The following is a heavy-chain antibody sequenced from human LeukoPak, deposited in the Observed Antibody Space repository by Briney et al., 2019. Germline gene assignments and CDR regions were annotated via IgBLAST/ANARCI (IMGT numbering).Heavy chain of an antibody. CDR2: IKQDGSEK. CDR1: GFTFSRYW. J-gene: IGHJ4*02. CDR3: ARDRISKDRQQLATREYYFDY. Sequence: AGGSLRLSCAASGFTFSRYWMSWVRQAPGKGLEWVANIKQDGSEKYYVDSVKGRFTISRDNAKNSLYLQMNSLRAEDTAVYYCARDRISKDRQQLATREYYFDYWGQGTLVTVSS. V-gene: IGHV3-7*01. D-gene: IGHD6-13*01.